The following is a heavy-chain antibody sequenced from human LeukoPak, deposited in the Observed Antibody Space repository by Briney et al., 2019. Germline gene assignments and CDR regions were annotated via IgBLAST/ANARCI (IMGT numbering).Heavy chain of an antibody. CDR1: GFTVSSTY. D-gene: IGHD5-18*01. CDR2: ISWNSGSI. Sequence: GGSLRLSCAASGFTVSSTYMSWVRQAPGKGLEWVSGISWNSGSIGYADSVKGRFTISRDNAKNSLYLQMNSLRAEDTALYYCAKDYTAMVRGPDYWGQGTLVTVSS. V-gene: IGHV3-9*01. J-gene: IGHJ4*02. CDR3: AKDYTAMVRGPDY.